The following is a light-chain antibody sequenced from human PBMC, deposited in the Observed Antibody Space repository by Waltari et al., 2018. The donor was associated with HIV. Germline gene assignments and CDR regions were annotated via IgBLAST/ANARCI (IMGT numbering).Light chain of an antibody. CDR2: WAS. CDR3: QQYYSTPLT. J-gene: IGKJ4*01. CDR1: QSVLYSPNNKNY. V-gene: IGKV4-1*01. Sequence: IVMTQSPDSLAVSLGARATTTCKSSQSVLYSPNNKNYLAWYQQKPGQPPKLLIYWASTRESGVPDRFSGSGSGTDFTLTISSLQAEDVAVYYCQQYYSTPLTFGGGTKVEIK.